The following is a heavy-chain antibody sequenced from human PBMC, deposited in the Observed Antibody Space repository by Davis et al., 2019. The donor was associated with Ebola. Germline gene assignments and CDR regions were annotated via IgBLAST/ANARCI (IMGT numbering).Heavy chain of an antibody. CDR1: GYTFSSYD. V-gene: IGHV1-8*01. J-gene: IGHJ4*02. Sequence: ASVKVSCKASGYTFSSYDINWVRQAAGQGLEWMGWMNPNSGNTGYAQKFRGRVTMTRDTSISTAYMELSSLRSEDTAMYYCARGLRYFDWLPWGQGTLVTVSS. CDR3: ARGLRYFDWLP. D-gene: IGHD3-9*01. CDR2: MNPNSGNT.